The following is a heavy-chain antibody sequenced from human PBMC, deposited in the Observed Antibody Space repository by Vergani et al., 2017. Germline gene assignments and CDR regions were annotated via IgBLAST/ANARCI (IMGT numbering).Heavy chain of an antibody. CDR3: ARGWVSGWYGELGY. Sequence: QLQLQQSGPGLVKPSETLFLTCTVSADSISSGSYYWGWIRQPPGKSLEWIGYIYYSGSTYYNPSLKSRVTISVDTSKNQFSLRLSSVTAADTAVYYCARGWVSGWYGELGYWGQGTLVTVSS. CDR1: ADSISSGSYY. D-gene: IGHD6-19*01. J-gene: IGHJ4*02. CDR2: IYYSGST. V-gene: IGHV4-31*03.